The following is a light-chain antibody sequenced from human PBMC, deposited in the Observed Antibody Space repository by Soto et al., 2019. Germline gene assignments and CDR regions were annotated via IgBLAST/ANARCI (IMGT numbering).Light chain of an antibody. V-gene: IGLV1-44*01. CDR2: SNN. J-gene: IGLJ3*02. Sequence: QSVLTQPPSASGTPGQRVTISCSGSSSNIGSNTVNWYQQLPGTAPKLLIYSNNQRPSGVPDRFSGSKSGTSASLAISGLQSEDEADYYCAAWDDSLNGQVFGGGTKVTVL. CDR3: AAWDDSLNGQV. CDR1: SSNIGSNT.